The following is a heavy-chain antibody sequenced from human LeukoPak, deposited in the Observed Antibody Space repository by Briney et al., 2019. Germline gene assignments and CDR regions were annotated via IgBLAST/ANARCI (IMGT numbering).Heavy chain of an antibody. CDR1: GFTFSTYN. Sequence: GGSLRLSCAASGFTFSTYNMNWVRQAPGKGLEWVSSITSSSTYIYYADSVKGRFTISRDNAKNSLYLQMNSLRAEDTAVYYCARDMQGVRYYMDVWGKGTTVTVSS. CDR3: ARDMQGVRYYMDV. V-gene: IGHV3-21*01. D-gene: IGHD3-10*02. CDR2: ITSSSTYI. J-gene: IGHJ6*03.